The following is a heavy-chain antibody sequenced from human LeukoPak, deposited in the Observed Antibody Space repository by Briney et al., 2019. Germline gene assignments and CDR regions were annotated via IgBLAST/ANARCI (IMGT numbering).Heavy chain of an antibody. CDR1: GGSISSGSYY. D-gene: IGHD6-6*01. CDR3: ARVSTSIAALDY. J-gene: IGHJ4*02. Sequence: SQTLSLTCTVSGGSISSGSYYWSWIRQPAGKGLEWIGRIYTSGSTNYNPFLKSRVTISVDTSKNQFSLKLSSVTAADTAVYYCARVSTSIAALDYWGQGTLVTVSS. CDR2: IYTSGST. V-gene: IGHV4-61*02.